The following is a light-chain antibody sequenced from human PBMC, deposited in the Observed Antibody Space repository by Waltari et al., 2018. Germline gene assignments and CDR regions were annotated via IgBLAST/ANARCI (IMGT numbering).Light chain of an antibody. CDR1: TSVLYNSNNKNY. CDR2: WAS. V-gene: IGKV4-1*01. J-gene: IGKJ2*01. CDR3: QQYLSRPDT. Sequence: IVMTQSPASLPVSLGEWATIHCQSSTSVLYNSNNKNYLAWYQQRPGQPPKLLIYWASTRESGVPDRFSGSGSGTDFTLTITSLQAEDVAVYYCQQYLSRPDTFGQGTKLEIK.